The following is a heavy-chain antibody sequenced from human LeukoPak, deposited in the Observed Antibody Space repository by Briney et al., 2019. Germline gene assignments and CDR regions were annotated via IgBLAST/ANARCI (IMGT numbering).Heavy chain of an antibody. CDR3: AREVIVAGG. V-gene: IGHV7-4-1*02. Sequence: ASVKVSCKASGYTFTNYAINWVRRAPGQGLEWMGWINTNTGIPIYAQGFTGRFVFSLDTSVSTAYLQINSLKAEDTAVYYCAREVIVAGGWGQGTLVTVSS. CDR2: INTNTGIP. D-gene: IGHD2/OR15-2a*01. CDR1: GYTFTNYA. J-gene: IGHJ4*02.